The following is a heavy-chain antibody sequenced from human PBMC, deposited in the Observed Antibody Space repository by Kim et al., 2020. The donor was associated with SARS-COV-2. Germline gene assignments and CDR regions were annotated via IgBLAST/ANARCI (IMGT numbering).Heavy chain of an antibody. J-gene: IGHJ2*01. CDR2: ISSSGSTI. CDR3: ARDLVGARKWMRDWYFDL. D-gene: IGHD5-12*01. Sequence: GGSLRLSCAASGFTFSDYYMSWIRQAPGKGLEWVSYISSSGSTIYYADSVKGRFTISRDNAKNSLYLQMNSLRAEDTAVYYCARDLVGARKWMRDWYFDLWGRGTLVTVSS. CDR1: GFTFSDYY. V-gene: IGHV3-11*01.